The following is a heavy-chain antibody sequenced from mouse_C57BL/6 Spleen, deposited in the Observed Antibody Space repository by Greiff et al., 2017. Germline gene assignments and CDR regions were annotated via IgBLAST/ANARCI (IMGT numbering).Heavy chain of an antibody. CDR3: ARYYYGSSRYWYFDV. CDR2: INPNNGGT. CDR1: GYTFTDYN. J-gene: IGHJ1*03. D-gene: IGHD1-1*01. V-gene: IGHV1-18*01. Sequence: EVHLVESGPELVKPGASVKIPCKASGYTFTDYNMDWVKQSHGKSLEWIGDINPNNGGTIYNQKFKGKATLTVDKSSSTAYMELRSLTSEDTAVYYCARYYYGSSRYWYFDVWGTGTTVTVSS.